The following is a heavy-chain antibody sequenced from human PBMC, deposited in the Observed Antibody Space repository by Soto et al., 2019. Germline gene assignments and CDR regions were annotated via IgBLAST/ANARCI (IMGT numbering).Heavy chain of an antibody. Sequence: GASVKVSCKASGYTFTSYGIIWVRQAPGQGLEWMGWISAYNGNTNYAQKLQGRVTMTTDTSTSTAYMELRSLRSDDTAVYYCARVGGSVVPAAMVYYYGMDVWGQGTTVTVSS. J-gene: IGHJ6*02. CDR1: GYTFTSYG. CDR3: ARVGGSVVPAAMVYYYGMDV. D-gene: IGHD2-2*01. V-gene: IGHV1-18*01. CDR2: ISAYNGNT.